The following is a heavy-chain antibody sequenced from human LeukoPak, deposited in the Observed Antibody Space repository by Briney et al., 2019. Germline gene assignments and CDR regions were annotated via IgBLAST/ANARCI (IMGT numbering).Heavy chain of an antibody. V-gene: IGHV1-24*01. CDR2: FDPEDGEK. Sequence: ASVKVSCNVSGYTLTELSMHWVRQAPGKGLEWMGGFDPEDGEKVYAQKFQGRLTMTEDTSTDTAYMELSSLRSDDTAVYYCARGHYYDSSGYYSNWGQGTLVTVSS. D-gene: IGHD3-22*01. CDR3: ARGHYYDSSGYYSN. CDR1: GYTLTELS. J-gene: IGHJ4*02.